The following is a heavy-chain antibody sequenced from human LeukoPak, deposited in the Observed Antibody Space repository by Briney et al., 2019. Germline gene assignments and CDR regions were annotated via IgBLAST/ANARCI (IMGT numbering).Heavy chain of an antibody. D-gene: IGHD3-10*01. J-gene: IGHJ4*02. CDR2: IYYTGST. CDR1: GGSISSYY. V-gene: IGHV4-59*01. Sequence: PSETLSLTCTVSGGSISSYYWSWIRQPPGKGLEWIGYIYYTGSTHHNPSLKSRVTISVDTSKNQFSLKLSSVTAADTAVYYCARGRWGSGSYYIDYWGQGTLVTVSS. CDR3: ARGRWGSGSYYIDY.